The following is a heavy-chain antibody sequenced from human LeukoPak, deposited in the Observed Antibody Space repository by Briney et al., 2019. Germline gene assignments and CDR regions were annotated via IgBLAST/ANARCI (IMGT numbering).Heavy chain of an antibody. CDR3: ARGQIVVVPAATQGAFDI. CDR2: IYHSGST. CDR1: GGSISSSNW. J-gene: IGHJ3*02. V-gene: IGHV4-4*02. D-gene: IGHD2-2*01. Sequence: QSSETLSLTCAVSGGSISSSNWWSWVRQPPGKGLEWIGEIYHSGSTNYNPSLKSRVTISVDKSKNQFSLKLSSVTAADTAVYYCARGQIVVVPAATQGAFDIWGQGTMVTVSS.